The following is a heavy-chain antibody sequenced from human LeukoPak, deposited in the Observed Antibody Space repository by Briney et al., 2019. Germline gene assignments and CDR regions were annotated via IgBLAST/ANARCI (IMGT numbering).Heavy chain of an antibody. J-gene: IGHJ6*04. Sequence: ASVKVSCKASGYTFTSYGISWGRQAPRQGLEWMGWISAHNGNTNYAQKLQGRVTMTTDTSTSTAYMELRSLRSDDTAVYYCARIPGIAAEMDVWGKGTTVTVSS. D-gene: IGHD6-13*01. CDR1: GYTFTSYG. CDR2: ISAHNGNT. CDR3: ARIPGIAAEMDV. V-gene: IGHV1-18*01.